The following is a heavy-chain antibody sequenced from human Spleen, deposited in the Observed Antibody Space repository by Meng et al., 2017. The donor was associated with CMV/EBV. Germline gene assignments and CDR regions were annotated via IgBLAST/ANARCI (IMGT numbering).Heavy chain of an antibody. CDR3: ARGYYITMVPDY. J-gene: IGHJ4*02. CDR1: GYTFSSYA. Sequence: ASVKVSCKASGYTFSSYAISWVRQAPGQGLEWMGIINPSGGSTSYAQKFQGRVTMTRNTSISTAYMELSSLRSEDTAVYYCARGYYITMVPDYWGQGTLVTVSS. CDR2: INPSGGST. V-gene: IGHV1-8*02. D-gene: IGHD3-10*01.